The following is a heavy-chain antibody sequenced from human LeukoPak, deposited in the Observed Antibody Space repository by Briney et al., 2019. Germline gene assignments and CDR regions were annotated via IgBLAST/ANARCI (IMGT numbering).Heavy chain of an antibody. D-gene: IGHD6-13*01. CDR3: ARTKNIAAAGAFDY. CDR2: IKQDGSEK. J-gene: IGHJ4*02. CDR1: GFSFSFYW. V-gene: IGHV3-7*01. Sequence: PGGSLRLSCAASGFSFSFYWMNWVRQAPGKGLEWVANIKQDGSEKYYVDSVKGRFTISRDSAKNSLFLQMNSLRAEDTAVYYCARTKNIAAAGAFDYWGQGTLVTVSS.